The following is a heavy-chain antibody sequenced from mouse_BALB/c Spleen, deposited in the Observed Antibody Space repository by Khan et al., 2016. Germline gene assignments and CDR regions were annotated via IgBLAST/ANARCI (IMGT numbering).Heavy chain of an antibody. V-gene: IGHV1S135*01. J-gene: IGHJ2*01. CDR3: EREGITTIVANGLDY. D-gene: IGHD1-1*01. CDR1: GYAFTSYN. CDR2: IDPYNGDT. Sequence: EVQLQESGPELVMPGASVKVSCKASGYAFTSYNMYWVKQSHGKSLEWIGYIDPYNGDTTYNQKFKGKATLTVDKPSSHALLHLHCMTTEDSAVSFCEREGITTIVANGLDYWGQGTTLTVSS.